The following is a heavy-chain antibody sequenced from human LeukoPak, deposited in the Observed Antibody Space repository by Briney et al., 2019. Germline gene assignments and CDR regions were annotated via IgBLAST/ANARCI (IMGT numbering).Heavy chain of an antibody. CDR3: ATGGTVAGLFDY. CDR2: IIPISGTA. D-gene: IGHD6-19*01. V-gene: IGHV1-69*05. Sequence: ASVKVSCKASGGTFSSYAISWVRQAPGQGLEWMGGIIPISGTANYAQKFQGRVTITTDESTSTAYMELSSLRSDDTAVYYCATGGTVAGLFDYWGQGTLVTVSS. CDR1: GGTFSSYA. J-gene: IGHJ4*02.